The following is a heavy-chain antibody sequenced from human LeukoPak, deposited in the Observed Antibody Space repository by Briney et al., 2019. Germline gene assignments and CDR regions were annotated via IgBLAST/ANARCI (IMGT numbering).Heavy chain of an antibody. J-gene: IGHJ4*02. D-gene: IGHD6-13*01. Sequence: GASVKVSCKASGYTFTGYYMHWVRQAPGQGLEWMGWINPNSGGTNYAQKFQGRVTMTRDTSISTAYMELSRLRSDDTAVYYCAALPSPYVAAAGTDDYWGQGTLVTVSS. CDR1: GYTFTGYY. V-gene: IGHV1-2*02. CDR3: AALPSPYVAAAGTDDY. CDR2: INPNSGGT.